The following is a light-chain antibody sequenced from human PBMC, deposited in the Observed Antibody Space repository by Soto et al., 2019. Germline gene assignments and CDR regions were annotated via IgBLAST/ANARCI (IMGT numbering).Light chain of an antibody. Sequence: QSVLTQPPSGSGAPGQRVIISCTGSRSNIGGGYDVHWYHQFPGTAPKLLIYGDNKRPSGVPDRFSGSKSGTSASLAITGLQAADEADYYCQSYDRSLSSWVFGGGTKVTVL. J-gene: IGLJ3*02. CDR1: RSNIGGGYD. CDR3: QSYDRSLSSWV. V-gene: IGLV1-40*01. CDR2: GDN.